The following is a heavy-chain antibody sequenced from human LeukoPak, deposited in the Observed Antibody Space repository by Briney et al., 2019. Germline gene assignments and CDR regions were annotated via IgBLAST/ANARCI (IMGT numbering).Heavy chain of an antibody. CDR3: ARDSFAGVGYYDSSGYLGY. CDR1: GFTFSSYA. D-gene: IGHD3-22*01. J-gene: IGHJ4*02. V-gene: IGHV3-30-3*01. CDR2: ISYDGSNK. Sequence: GGSLRLSCAASGFTFSSYAMHWVRQAPGKGLEWVAVISYDGSNKYYADSVKGRFTISRDNSMNTLYLQMNSLRAEDTAVYYCARDSFAGVGYYDSSGYLGYWGQGTLVTVSS.